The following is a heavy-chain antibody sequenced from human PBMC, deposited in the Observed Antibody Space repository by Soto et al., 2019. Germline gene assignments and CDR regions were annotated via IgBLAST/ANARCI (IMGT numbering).Heavy chain of an antibody. CDR3: ARDRGYDYGDSHFDY. CDR2: IIPILGIA. D-gene: IGHD4-17*01. Sequence: QVQLVQSGAEVKKPGSSVKVSCKASGGTFSSYTISWVRQAPGQGLEWMGRIIPILGIANYAQKFQGRVTITADKSTSTAYMELSSLRSEDTAVYYCARDRGYDYGDSHFDYWGQGTLVTVSS. V-gene: IGHV1-69*08. CDR1: GGTFSSYT. J-gene: IGHJ4*02.